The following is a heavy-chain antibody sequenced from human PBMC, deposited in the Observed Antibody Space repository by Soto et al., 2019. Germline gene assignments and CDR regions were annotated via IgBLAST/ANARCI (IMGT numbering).Heavy chain of an antibody. CDR3: ARKVPGSTTRPDYWYFDL. CDR1: GFRFISYA. V-gene: IGHV3-23*01. CDR2: ISGGGDAT. D-gene: IGHD3-10*01. J-gene: IGHJ2*01. Sequence: EVQLLESGGGLVQPGGSLRLSCAASGFRFISYAMNWVRQAPGKGLQWVSAISGGGDATFYADSVKGRFTISRDNSRNTVTLQMNSLGADDTAVYYCARKVPGSTTRPDYWYFDLWGRGTLFTVSS.